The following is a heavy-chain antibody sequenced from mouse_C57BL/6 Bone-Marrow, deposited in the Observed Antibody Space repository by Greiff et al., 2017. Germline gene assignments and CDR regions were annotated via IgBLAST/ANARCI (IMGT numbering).Heavy chain of an antibody. CDR1: GFTFSDYY. Sequence: EVKLMESGGGLVQPGGSLKLSCAASGFTFSDYYMYWVRQTPEKRLEWVAYISNGGGSTYYPDTVKGRFTISRDNAKNTLYLQMSRLKSEDTAMYYCARDYDSSSYRGAWFAYWGQGTLVTVSA. CDR2: ISNGGGST. D-gene: IGHD1-1*01. V-gene: IGHV5-12*01. J-gene: IGHJ3*01. CDR3: ARDYDSSSYRGAWFAY.